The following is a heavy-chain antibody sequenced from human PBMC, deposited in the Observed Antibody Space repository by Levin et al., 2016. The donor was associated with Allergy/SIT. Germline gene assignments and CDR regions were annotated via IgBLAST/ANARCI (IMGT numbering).Heavy chain of an antibody. Sequence: GESLKISCVASGFTFSTYWMSWVRQTPGRGLEWVANIKQDGGEKYYVDSVRGRFTISRDNTRNSLYLQMSSLRVEDTAVYYCARAMRCTSRTCYFESGVIGMDYWGQGTLVTVSS. CDR2: IKQDGGEK. V-gene: IGHV3-7*04. D-gene: IGHD2-2*01. CDR1: GFTFSTYW. J-gene: IGHJ4*02. CDR3: ARAMRCTSRTCYFESGVIGMDY.